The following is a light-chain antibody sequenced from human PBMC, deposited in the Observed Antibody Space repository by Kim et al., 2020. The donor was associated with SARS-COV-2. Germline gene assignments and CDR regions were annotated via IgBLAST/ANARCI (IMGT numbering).Light chain of an antibody. CDR1: SSDVGGYNY. CDR3: SSYTSSSIWV. V-gene: IGLV2-14*01. J-gene: IGLJ3*02. Sequence: QSALTQPASVSGSPGQSITISCTGTSSDVGGYNYVSWYQQHPGKAPKLMIYDVSKRPSGVSNRFSGSKSGNTASLTISGLQAEDEADYYCSSYTSSSIWVFGGGTKL. CDR2: DVS.